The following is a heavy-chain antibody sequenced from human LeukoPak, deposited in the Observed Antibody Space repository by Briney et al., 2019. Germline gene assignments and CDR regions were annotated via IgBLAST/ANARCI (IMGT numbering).Heavy chain of an antibody. Sequence: GGSLRLSCAASGFTFKLYWMHWVRQVPGKRPVWVSRINDDGSDTIYADSVRGRFTISRDDAKNTLYLQMNSLRAEDTAVYYCVHYDFWSGPEYWGQGTLVTVSS. CDR3: VHYDFWSGPEY. V-gene: IGHV3-74*01. CDR2: INDDGSDT. J-gene: IGHJ4*02. CDR1: GFTFKLYW. D-gene: IGHD3-3*01.